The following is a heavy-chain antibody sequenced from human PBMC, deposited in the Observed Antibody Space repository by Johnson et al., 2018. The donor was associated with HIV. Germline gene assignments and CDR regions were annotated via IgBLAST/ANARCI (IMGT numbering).Heavy chain of an antibody. CDR2: INWNGVRT. V-gene: IGHV3-20*04. CDR3: ARDRRPNYYGSDPNAFDI. Sequence: VHLVESGGGLVQPGRSLRLSCAASGFTFDDYAMHWVRQAPGKGLEWVSGINWNGVRTAYPDSMKGRFTISRDNAQNSLYLQMDSLRAEDTALYYCARDRRPNYYGSDPNAFDIWGQGTMVTVSS. CDR1: GFTFDDYA. D-gene: IGHD3-10*01. J-gene: IGHJ3*02.